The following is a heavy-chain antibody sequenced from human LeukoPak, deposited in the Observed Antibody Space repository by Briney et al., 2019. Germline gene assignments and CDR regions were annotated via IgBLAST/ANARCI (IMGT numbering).Heavy chain of an antibody. J-gene: IGHJ5*02. CDR1: GYTFTSYG. D-gene: IGHD5-12*01. CDR3: ARDYDQRWFDP. Sequence: ASVKVSRKASGYTFTSYGINWVRQAPGQGLEWMGWISTYNGNTNYAQKLQDRVTMTTDTSTSTAYMELRSLRSDDTAVYYCARDYDQRWFDPWGQGTLVTVSS. CDR2: ISTYNGNT. V-gene: IGHV1-18*01.